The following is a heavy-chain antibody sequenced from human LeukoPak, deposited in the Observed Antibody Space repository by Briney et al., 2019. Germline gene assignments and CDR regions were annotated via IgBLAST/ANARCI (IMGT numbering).Heavy chain of an antibody. V-gene: IGHV3-30*18. CDR1: GFTFSSYG. Sequence: GRSLRLFCAASGFTFSSYGMQWVRQAPGKGLEWVAVILVDGSNKYYADYVKGRFTISRDNSKNTLYLQMNSLRAEDTAVYYCAKDGIFGVVLDYFDYWGQGTLVTVSS. CDR3: AKDGIFGVVLDYFDY. D-gene: IGHD3-3*02. J-gene: IGHJ4*02. CDR2: ILVDGSNK.